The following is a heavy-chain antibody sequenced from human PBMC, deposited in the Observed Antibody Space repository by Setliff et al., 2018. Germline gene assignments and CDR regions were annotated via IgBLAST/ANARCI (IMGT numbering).Heavy chain of an antibody. CDR1: GFTFTNYW. D-gene: IGHD3-10*01. CDR3: ARDLIRGTIDFFDY. V-gene: IGHV3-7*01. CDR2: IKQDESEK. Sequence: GGSLRLSCAASGFTFTNYWINWVRQAPGKGLEWVANIKQDESEKHYVGSVKGRFTISRDNAKSSLYLQMNSLRAEDTAVYYCARDLIRGTIDFFDYWGQGILVTVSS. J-gene: IGHJ4*02.